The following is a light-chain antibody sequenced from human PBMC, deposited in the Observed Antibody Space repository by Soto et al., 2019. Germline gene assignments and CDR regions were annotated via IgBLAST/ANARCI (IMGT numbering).Light chain of an antibody. CDR2: SAS. CDR1: QSVSSTY. Sequence: EIVLTQSPGTLSLSPGERATLSCRASQSVSSTYLAWYQQKPGQAPRLLIYSASSRATGIPDRFRGSGSATGFTLTISRLEPEDFAVYYCQQYGRSPRTFGQGTKVDIK. CDR3: QQYGRSPRT. J-gene: IGKJ1*01. V-gene: IGKV3-20*01.